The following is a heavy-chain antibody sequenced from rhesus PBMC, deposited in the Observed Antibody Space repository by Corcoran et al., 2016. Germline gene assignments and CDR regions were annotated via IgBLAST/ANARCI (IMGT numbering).Heavy chain of an antibody. J-gene: IGHJ6*01. CDR1: GGSISSSYYY. CDR2: ISYSRSP. CDR3: ARPQYGWTQGSLDS. Sequence: QVQLQESGPGLVKPSETLSLTCAVSGGSISSSYYYWSWIRQAPGKGLEWIGYISYSRSPSYNPPPKSRVTISRDTSKNQFSLKLSSVTAADTAVYYCARPQYGWTQGSLDSWGQGVVVTVSS. V-gene: IGHV4-122*02. D-gene: IGHD2-21*01.